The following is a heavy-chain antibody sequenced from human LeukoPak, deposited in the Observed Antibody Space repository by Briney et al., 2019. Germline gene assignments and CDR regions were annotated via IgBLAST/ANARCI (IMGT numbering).Heavy chain of an antibody. Sequence: GGSLRLSCAASGFTFSSYAMSWVRQAPGKGLEWVSAISGSGGSTYYADSVKGRFTISRDNSKNTLYLQTNSLRAEDTAVYYCAKRLYSSGWYYFDYWGQGTLVTVSS. J-gene: IGHJ4*02. CDR2: ISGSGGST. V-gene: IGHV3-23*01. D-gene: IGHD6-19*01. CDR1: GFTFSSYA. CDR3: AKRLYSSGWYYFDY.